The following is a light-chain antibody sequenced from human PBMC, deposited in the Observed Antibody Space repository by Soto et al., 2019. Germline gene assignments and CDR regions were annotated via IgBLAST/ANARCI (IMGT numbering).Light chain of an antibody. CDR1: QDMSNY. J-gene: IGKJ2*01. V-gene: IGKV1-33*01. Sequence: DIQMTQSPSSLSASVGDRVTITCQASQDMSNYLNWYQQKPGKAPKLLIYDASNLETGVPSRFCGSGSGTDFTFTISNLQPEDIATYYCQQYDNLLLFGQGTKLEIK. CDR3: QQYDNLLL. CDR2: DAS.